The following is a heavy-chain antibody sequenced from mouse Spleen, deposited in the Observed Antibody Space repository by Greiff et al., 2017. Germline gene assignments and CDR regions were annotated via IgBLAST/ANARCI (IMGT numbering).Heavy chain of an antibody. CDR1: GFTFSSFG. CDR2: ISSGSSTI. Sequence: EVQLVESGGGLVQPGGSRKLSCAASGFTFSSFGMHWVRQAPEKGLEWVAYISSGSSTIYYADTVKGRFTISRDNPKNTLFLQMTSLRSEDTAMYYCARGGGNFWYFDVWGAGTTVTVSS. D-gene: IGHD2-1*01. V-gene: IGHV5-17*02. J-gene: IGHJ1*01. CDR3: ARGGGNFWYFDV.